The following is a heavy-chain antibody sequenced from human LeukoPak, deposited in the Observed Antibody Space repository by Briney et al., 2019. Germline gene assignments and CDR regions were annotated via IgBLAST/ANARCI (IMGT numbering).Heavy chain of an antibody. CDR1: GFTLSTFA. CDR2: ISGSGDNA. CDR3: GKDREDYGVYVFED. J-gene: IGHJ4*02. V-gene: IGHV3-23*01. Sequence: GGSLRLSCVASGFTLSTFAVSWVRQTPGKGLEWVSAISGSGDNADYADSMKGRFTISRDNPKNTLYLQVNSLRVEDTAVYYCGKDREDYGVYVFEDWGQGTLVTVSS. D-gene: IGHD4-17*01.